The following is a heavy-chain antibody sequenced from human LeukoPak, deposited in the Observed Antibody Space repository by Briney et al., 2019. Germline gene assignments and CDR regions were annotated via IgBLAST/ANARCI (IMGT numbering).Heavy chain of an antibody. V-gene: IGHV3-23*01. CDR2: ISGSGDNT. CDR3: AKGASSSHYYFDY. J-gene: IGHJ4*02. CDR1: GFTFSSYA. Sequence: QPGGSLRLSCAASGFTFSSYAMSWVRQAPGKGLEWVSVISGSGDNTYYADSVKGRFTISRDNSNNTLYLQMNSLRAEDTAVYYCAKGASSSHYYFDYWGQGTLVTVSS. D-gene: IGHD2-15*01.